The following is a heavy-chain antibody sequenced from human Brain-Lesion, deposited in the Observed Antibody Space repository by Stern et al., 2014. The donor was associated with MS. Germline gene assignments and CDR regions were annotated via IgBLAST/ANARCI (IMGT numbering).Heavy chain of an antibody. Sequence: VQLVQSAAEVKKPGASVKVSCKVSGYPLTELSMHWVRQAPGKGLEWMGGFDAEDGESIYEQKFQGRVTMTEDTSTDTAYMELSSLRSEDTAIYYCATDLQQPLVDTFDIWGQGTMVTVSS. V-gene: IGHV1-24*01. CDR1: GYPLTELS. CDR3: ATDLQQPLVDTFDI. CDR2: FDAEDGES. J-gene: IGHJ3*02. D-gene: IGHD6-13*01.